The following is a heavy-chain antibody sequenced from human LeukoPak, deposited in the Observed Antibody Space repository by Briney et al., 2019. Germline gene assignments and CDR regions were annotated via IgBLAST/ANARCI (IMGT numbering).Heavy chain of an antibody. Sequence: SETLSLTCAVYGGSFSGYYWSWIRQPPGKGLEWIGYIYYSGSTNYNPSLKSRVTISVDTSKNQFSLKLSSVTAADTAVYYCARERYSYGLDYWGQGTLVTVSS. CDR3: ARERYSYGLDY. CDR1: GGSFSGYY. V-gene: IGHV4-59*01. D-gene: IGHD5-18*01. J-gene: IGHJ4*02. CDR2: IYYSGST.